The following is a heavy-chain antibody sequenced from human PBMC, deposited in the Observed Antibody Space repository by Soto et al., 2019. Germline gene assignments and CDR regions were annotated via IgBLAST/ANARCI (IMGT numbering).Heavy chain of an antibody. CDR1: GFTFSSYG. V-gene: IGHV3-30*18. Sequence: GESLKISCAASGFTFSSYGMHWVRQAPGKGLEWVAVISYDGSNKYYADSVKGRFTISRDNSKNTLYLQMNSLRAEDTAVYYCAKDRFLAAGGGWFDPWGQGTLVTVSS. CDR3: AKDRFLAAGGGWFDP. D-gene: IGHD2-15*01. J-gene: IGHJ5*02. CDR2: ISYDGSNK.